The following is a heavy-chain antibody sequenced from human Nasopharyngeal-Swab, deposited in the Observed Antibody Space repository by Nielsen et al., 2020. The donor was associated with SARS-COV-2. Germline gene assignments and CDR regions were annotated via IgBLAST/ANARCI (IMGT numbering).Heavy chain of an antibody. Sequence: ASVKVSCKASGYTFTSYGISWVRQAPGQGLEWMGWISAYNGNTNYAQKLQGRVTMTTDTSTSTAYMELSSLGSHDTAVYYCARTYYDFWSGPHRGYFDYWGQGTLVTVSS. CDR1: GYTFTSYG. J-gene: IGHJ4*02. V-gene: IGHV1-18*01. D-gene: IGHD3-3*01. CDR3: ARTYYDFWSGPHRGYFDY. CDR2: ISAYNGNT.